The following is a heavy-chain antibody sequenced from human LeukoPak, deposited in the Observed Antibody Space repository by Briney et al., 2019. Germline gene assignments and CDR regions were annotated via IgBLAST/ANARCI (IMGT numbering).Heavy chain of an antibody. CDR1: GGSISSYY. V-gene: IGHV4-59*08. D-gene: IGHD6-19*01. Sequence: SETLSLTCTVSGGSISSYYWSWIRQPPGKGLEWIGYIYYSGSTNYNPSLKSRVTISVDTSKNQFSLKLSSVTAADTAVYYCARQGLNGYSSGWYGDYYYGMDVWGQGTTVTASS. J-gene: IGHJ6*02. CDR2: IYYSGST. CDR3: ARQGLNGYSSGWYGDYYYGMDV.